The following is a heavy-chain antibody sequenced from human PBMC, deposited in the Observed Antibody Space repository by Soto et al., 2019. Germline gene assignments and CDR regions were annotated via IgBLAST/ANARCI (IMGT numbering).Heavy chain of an antibody. V-gene: IGHV3-33*01. CDR1: GFTFSSYG. CDR3: ARDNTLAVALDY. Sequence: PGGSLRLSCAASGFTFSSYGMHWVRQAPGKGLEWVAVIWYDGSNKYYADSVKGRFTISRDNSKNTLYLQMNSLRAEDTAVYYCARDNTLAVALDYWGQGTLVTVSS. J-gene: IGHJ4*02. CDR2: IWYDGSNK. D-gene: IGHD6-19*01.